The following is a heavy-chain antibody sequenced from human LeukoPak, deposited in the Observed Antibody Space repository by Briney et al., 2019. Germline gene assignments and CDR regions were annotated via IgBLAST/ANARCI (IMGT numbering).Heavy chain of an antibody. CDR1: GFAVSSKY. V-gene: IGHV3-66*01. CDR2: IYLDGRA. Sequence: PGGSLRLSCAASGFAVSSKYMNWVRQAPGKGLEWVTVIYLDGRADYADSVNGRFTISSDNSKNTVYLQMNSLKDEDTAVYYCARDAETSLADWGQGTLVTVSP. D-gene: IGHD5-24*01. CDR3: ARDAETSLAD. J-gene: IGHJ4*02.